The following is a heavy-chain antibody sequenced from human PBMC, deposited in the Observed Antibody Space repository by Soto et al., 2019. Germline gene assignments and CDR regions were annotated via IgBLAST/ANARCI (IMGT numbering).Heavy chain of an antibody. CDR1: GGSFSGYY. D-gene: IGHD4-17*01. V-gene: IGHV4-34*01. CDR2: INHSGST. Sequence: SETLSLTCAVYGGSFSGYYWSWIRQPPGKGLEWIGEINHSGSTNYNPSLKSRVTISVDTSKNQFSLKLSSVTAADTAVYYCARGPIGHNYGDPRGYYGMDVWGQGTTVTVSS. J-gene: IGHJ6*02. CDR3: ARGPIGHNYGDPRGYYGMDV.